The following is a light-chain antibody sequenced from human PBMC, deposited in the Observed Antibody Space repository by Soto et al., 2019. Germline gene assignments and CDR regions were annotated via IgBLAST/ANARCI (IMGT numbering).Light chain of an antibody. V-gene: IGKV3-20*01. J-gene: IGKJ1*01. Sequence: EIVLTQSPGTLSLTPGERATLSCRASQSVSSSYFAWYQQKPGQAPRLLIYGASSSATGIPDRFSGSGSGTDFTLTISRMEPEDFAVYYCQQYGSSPGTFGQGTKVEIK. CDR3: QQYGSSPGT. CDR2: GAS. CDR1: QSVSSSY.